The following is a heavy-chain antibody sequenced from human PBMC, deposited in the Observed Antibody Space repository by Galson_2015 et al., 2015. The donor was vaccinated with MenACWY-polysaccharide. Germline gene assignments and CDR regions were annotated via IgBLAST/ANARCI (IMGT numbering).Heavy chain of an antibody. Sequence: SLRLSCAASGFTFHSYTMSWVRQAPGKGLEWVSAIRGSGASTYYADSVKGRFTISRDNSKNMLYLQMNSLRAEDTAVYYCANPGLSTGRSSDVYYWGQGTLATVSS. J-gene: IGHJ4*02. CDR1: GFTFHSYT. CDR2: IRGSGAST. D-gene: IGHD3-16*01. CDR3: ANPGLSTGRSSDVYY. V-gene: IGHV3-23*01.